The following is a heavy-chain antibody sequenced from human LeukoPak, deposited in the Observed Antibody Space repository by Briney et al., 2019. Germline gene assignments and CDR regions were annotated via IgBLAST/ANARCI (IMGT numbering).Heavy chain of an antibody. V-gene: IGHV3-74*01. CDR1: GFTFSSAW. CDR3: TRDYSYAMAV. Sequence: GGSLRLSCAASGFTFSSAWMHWVRQTPGKGLVWVSRINSDGSSTNYADSVKGRFTISRDNAKNMVNLQMNSPRAEDTAIYYCTRDYSYAMAVWGQGTTVTVSS. J-gene: IGHJ6*02. CDR2: INSDGSST. D-gene: IGHD2-21*01.